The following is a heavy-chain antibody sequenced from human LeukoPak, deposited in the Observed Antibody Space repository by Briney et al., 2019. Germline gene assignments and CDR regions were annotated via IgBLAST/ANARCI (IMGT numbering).Heavy chain of an antibody. CDR2: INHSGST. CDR3: ARVGLWFGEVHAFDI. Sequence: PSETLSLTCAVYGGSFSGYYWSWIRQPPGKGLEWIGEINHSGSTNYNPSLKSRVTISVDTSKNQFSLKLSSVTAADTAVYYCARVGLWFGEVHAFDIWGQGTMVTVSS. V-gene: IGHV4-34*01. D-gene: IGHD3-10*01. J-gene: IGHJ3*02. CDR1: GGSFSGYY.